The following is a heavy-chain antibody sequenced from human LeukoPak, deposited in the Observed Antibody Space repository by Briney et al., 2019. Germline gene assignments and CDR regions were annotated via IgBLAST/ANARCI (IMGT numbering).Heavy chain of an antibody. D-gene: IGHD5-24*01. J-gene: IGHJ3*02. CDR2: INHSGST. V-gene: IGHV4-34*01. Sequence: SETLSLTCTVSGGSISNYHWNWIRQPPGKGLEWIGEINHSGSTNYNPSLKSRVTISVDTSKNQFSLKLSSVTAADTAVYYCARHENFSHGPGWLPLFFDIWGQGTMVTVSS. CDR3: ARHENFSHGPGWLPLFFDI. CDR1: GGSISNYH.